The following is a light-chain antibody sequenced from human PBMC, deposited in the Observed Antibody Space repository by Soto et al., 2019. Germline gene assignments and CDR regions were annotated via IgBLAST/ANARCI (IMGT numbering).Light chain of an antibody. Sequence: QSVLTQPPSVSGAPGQRVTISCTGTRRDVGGYNYVSWYQQYPGKSPKLLIYEVTHRPSGVSNRFSGSKSGNTASLTISGLQAEDEADYYCSSYTISNTLPFVFGTGTKVTVL. V-gene: IGLV2-14*01. CDR3: SSYTISNTLPFV. J-gene: IGLJ1*01. CDR1: RRDVGGYNY. CDR2: EVT.